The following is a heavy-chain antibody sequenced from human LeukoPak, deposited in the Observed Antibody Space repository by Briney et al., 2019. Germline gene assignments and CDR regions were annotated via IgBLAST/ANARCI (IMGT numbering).Heavy chain of an antibody. CDR3: AKDLIELSGPPSFDY. Sequence: EGSLRLSCAASGFTFSSYAMSWVRQAPGKGLEWVSAISGSGGSTYYADSVKGRFTISRDNSKNTLYLQMNSLRVEDTAVYYCAKDLIELSGPPSFDYWGQGTLVTVSS. CDR2: ISGSGGST. V-gene: IGHV3-23*01. CDR1: GFTFSSYA. J-gene: IGHJ4*02. D-gene: IGHD2-15*01.